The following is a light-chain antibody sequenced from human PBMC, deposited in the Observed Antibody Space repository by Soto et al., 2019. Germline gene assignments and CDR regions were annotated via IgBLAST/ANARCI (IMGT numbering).Light chain of an antibody. Sequence: DIQLTQSPSFLSACVGDRVTITCLATQGISSYLAWYQQKPGKAPNLLIYAASSLQSGVPSRFSGSGSGTEFTLTISSLQPEDFATYYCQQSYSTPVTFGGGTKVDIK. V-gene: IGKV1-9*01. J-gene: IGKJ4*01. CDR1: QGISSY. CDR2: AAS. CDR3: QQSYSTPVT.